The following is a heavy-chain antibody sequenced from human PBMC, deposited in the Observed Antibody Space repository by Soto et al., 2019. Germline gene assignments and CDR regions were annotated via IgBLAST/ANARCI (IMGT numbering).Heavy chain of an antibody. D-gene: IGHD1-1*01. V-gene: IGHV3-23*01. Sequence: DVQLLESGGNLVQPGGSLRLSCVVSGLTFSAYSMSWVRQAPGKGLGWVSSISSTATSTFYVDSVKGRFTISRDNSKSTFYLQMDNLRAEDTAVYYCAKGGLESNHGNVDNWGQGTLVTVSS. CDR1: GLTFSAYS. CDR2: ISSTATST. J-gene: IGHJ4*02. CDR3: AKGGLESNHGNVDN.